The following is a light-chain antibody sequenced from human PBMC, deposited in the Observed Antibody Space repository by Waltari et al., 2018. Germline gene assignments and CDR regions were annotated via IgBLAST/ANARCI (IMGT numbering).Light chain of an antibody. Sequence: SYDLTQPPSVSVYPGQTARITCSGDAFPRLYAYWYQQKPGQAPVLLIYKDSERPSGIPERFSGSSSGTTVTLTIIGVQAEDEADYYCQSADTNFADHVAFGGGTQLTVL. CDR1: AFPRLY. V-gene: IGLV3-25*03. CDR3: QSADTNFADHVA. J-gene: IGLJ2*01. CDR2: KDS.